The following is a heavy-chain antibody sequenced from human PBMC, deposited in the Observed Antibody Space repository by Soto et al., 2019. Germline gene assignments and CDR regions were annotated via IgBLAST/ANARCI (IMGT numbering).Heavy chain of an antibody. V-gene: IGHV4-59*01. CDR2: VCYTGST. D-gene: IGHD6-19*01. J-gene: IGHJ4*02. Sequence: SETLSLTCSVSGGSISGSYWSWIRQSPGKGLEWLGYVCYTGSTNYSPSLRSRVSISVDTSKNEFSLRLSSVTAADTAVYFCARSVAVPGAHIDYWGQGTQVTVSS. CDR1: GGSISGSY. CDR3: ARSVAVPGAHIDY.